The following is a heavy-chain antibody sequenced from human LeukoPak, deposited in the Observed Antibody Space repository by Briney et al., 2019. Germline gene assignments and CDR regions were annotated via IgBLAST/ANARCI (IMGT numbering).Heavy chain of an antibody. J-gene: IGHJ4*02. Sequence: GGSLRLSCTASGFTFGNYAVNWVRQAPGRGLEWIGLIRSKTYRGTTEYAASVKGRFTISRDDSKSIAYLQMNSLRAEDTAVYYCARSNRRGLINGFGYYFNYWGQGTLVTVSS. CDR3: ARSNRRGLINGFGYYFNY. CDR1: GFTFGNYA. V-gene: IGHV3-49*04. CDR2: IRSKTYRGTT. D-gene: IGHD3-10*01.